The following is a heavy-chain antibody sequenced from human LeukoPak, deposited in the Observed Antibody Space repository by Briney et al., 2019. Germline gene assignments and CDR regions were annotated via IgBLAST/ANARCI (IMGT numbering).Heavy chain of an antibody. D-gene: IGHD3-22*01. J-gene: IGHJ5*02. CDR2: IYPGDSDT. CDR1: GYSFTSYW. CDR3: ARLAYYDSSGYSNWFDP. V-gene: IGHV5-51*01. Sequence: GESLRISCKGSGYSFTSYWIGWVRQMPGKGLEWMGIIYPGDSDTRYSPSFQGQVTISADKSISTAYLQWSSLKASDTAMYYCARLAYYDSSGYSNWFDPWGQGTLVTVSS.